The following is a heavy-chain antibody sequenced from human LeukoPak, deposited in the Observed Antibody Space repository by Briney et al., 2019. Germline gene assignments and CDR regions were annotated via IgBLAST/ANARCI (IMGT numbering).Heavy chain of an antibody. J-gene: IGHJ3*02. CDR2: ISGSGGRT. D-gene: IGHD3-10*01. V-gene: IGHV3-23*01. CDR3: AKSLFTSAHGSGRAFDI. CDR1: GFTFSTYG. Sequence: GSLRLSCAASGFTFSTYGMSWVRQAPGKGLDWVSAISGSGGRTSYADSVAGRFTISRDNSKETLYLQMNSLRAEDTALYYCAKSLFTSAHGSGRAFDIWGQGTMVTVSS.